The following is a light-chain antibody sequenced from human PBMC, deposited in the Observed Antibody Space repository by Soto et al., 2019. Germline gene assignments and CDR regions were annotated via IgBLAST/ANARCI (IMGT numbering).Light chain of an antibody. CDR2: DAS. V-gene: IGKV3-11*01. J-gene: IGKJ1*01. CDR3: QQRSKART. Sequence: EIVLTQSPATLSLSPGERATLSCRASQSVSSYLAWYQQKPGQAPRLLIYDASNRATGIPARFSGSGSGTDFTLTISSPEPEDFAGYYCQQRSKARTFDQDTKKEIK. CDR1: QSVSSY.